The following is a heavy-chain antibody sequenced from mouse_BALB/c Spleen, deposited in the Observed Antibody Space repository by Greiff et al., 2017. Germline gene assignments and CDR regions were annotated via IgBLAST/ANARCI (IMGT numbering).Heavy chain of an antibody. V-gene: IGHV14-1*02. CDR2: IDPENGNT. D-gene: IGHD2-1*01. CDR1: GFNIKDYY. J-gene: IGHJ4*01. CDR3: ARNGNYGDYAMDY. Sequence: VQLKQSGAELVRPGALVKLSCKASGFNIKDYYMHWVKQRPEQGLEWIGWIDPENGNTIYDPKFQGKASITADTSSNTAYLQLSSLTSEDTAVYYCARNGNYGDYAMDYWGQGTSVTVSS.